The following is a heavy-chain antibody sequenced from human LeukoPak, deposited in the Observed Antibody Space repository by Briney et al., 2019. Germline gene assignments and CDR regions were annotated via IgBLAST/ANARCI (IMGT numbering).Heavy chain of an antibody. D-gene: IGHD6-13*01. Sequence: PGGSLRLSCAASGFTFSGSAMHWVRQASGKGLEWVGRIRSKANSYATAYAASVKGRFTISRDNAKNSLYLQMNSLRAEDTAVYYCASGVAAAEDYWGQGTLVTVSS. CDR1: GFTFSGSA. CDR2: IRSKANSYAT. CDR3: ASGVAAAEDY. V-gene: IGHV3-73*01. J-gene: IGHJ4*02.